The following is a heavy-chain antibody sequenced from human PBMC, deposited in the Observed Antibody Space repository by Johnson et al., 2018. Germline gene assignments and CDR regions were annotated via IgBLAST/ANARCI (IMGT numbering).Heavy chain of an antibody. CDR2: DGYNT. Sequence: QVQLVESGGGVVQPGRSLRLSCAASGFSFSTFAIHWVRQAPGKGLEWVAVDGYNTYYRDSVKGRFSISRDNSDNTLYLQMNSLRPEDTAVYYCAKSETMFDGFDIWGQGTMVTVSS. CDR3: AKSETMFDGFDI. CDR1: GFSFSTFA. D-gene: IGHD1-1*01. V-gene: IGHV3-30*18. J-gene: IGHJ3*02.